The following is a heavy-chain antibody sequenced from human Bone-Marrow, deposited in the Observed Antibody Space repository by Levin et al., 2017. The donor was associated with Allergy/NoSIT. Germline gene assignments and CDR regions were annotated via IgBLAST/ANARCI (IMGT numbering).Heavy chain of an antibody. CDR2: ISAYNGNT. CDR3: ARDQSVVGIAVAGWYYGMDV. D-gene: IGHD6-19*01. J-gene: IGHJ6*02. CDR1: GYTFTSYG. Sequence: GGSLRLSCKASGYTFTSYGISWVRQAPGQGLEWMGWISAYNGNTNYAQKLQGRVTMTTDTSTSTAYMELRSLRSDDTAVYYCARDQSVVGIAVAGWYYGMDVWGQGTTVTVSS. V-gene: IGHV1-18*01.